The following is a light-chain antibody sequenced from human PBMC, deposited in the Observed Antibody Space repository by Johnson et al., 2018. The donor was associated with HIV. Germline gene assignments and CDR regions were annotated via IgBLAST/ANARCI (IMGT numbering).Light chain of an antibody. V-gene: IGLV1-51*01. CDR2: DNN. CDR1: SSNIGNNY. CDR3: GTWDSSLGV. Sequence: HSVLTQPPSVSAAPGQKVTISCSGSSSNIGNNYVSWYQQLPGTAPKLLIYDNNKRPSGIPDRFSGSKSGTSATLAITGLQTGDEADYYCGTWDSSLGVFGTGTKVTVL. J-gene: IGLJ1*01.